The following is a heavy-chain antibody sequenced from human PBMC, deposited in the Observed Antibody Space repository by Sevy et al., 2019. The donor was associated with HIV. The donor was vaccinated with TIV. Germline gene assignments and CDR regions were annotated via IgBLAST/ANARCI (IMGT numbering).Heavy chain of an antibody. CDR3: ARGGGNGWYYFDY. D-gene: IGHD6-19*01. CDR1: GGTFSSYG. J-gene: IGHJ4*02. V-gene: IGHV1-69*13. CDR2: IIPILGTV. Sequence: ASVKVSCKASGGTFSSYGISWVRQAPGQGLEWMGGIIPILGTVNYAQKFQGGVTITADESTKTAYMELCSLRSEDTAVYYCARGGGNGWYYFDYWGQETLVTVSS.